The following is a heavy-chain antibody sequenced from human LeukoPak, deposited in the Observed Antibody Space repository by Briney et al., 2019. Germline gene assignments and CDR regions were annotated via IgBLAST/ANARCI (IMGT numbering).Heavy chain of an antibody. D-gene: IGHD6-13*01. Sequence: GGSLRLSCAASGFTFSSYWMHWVRQAPGKGLVWVSRINSDGSSTSYADSVKGRFTISRDNAKNTLYLQMNNLRAEDTAAYYCARMAAAGTGMDVWGQGATVTVSS. CDR2: INSDGSST. V-gene: IGHV3-74*01. J-gene: IGHJ6*02. CDR3: ARMAAAGTGMDV. CDR1: GFTFSSYW.